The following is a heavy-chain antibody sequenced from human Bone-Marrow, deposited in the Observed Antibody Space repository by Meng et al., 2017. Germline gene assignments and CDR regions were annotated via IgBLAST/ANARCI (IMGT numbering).Heavy chain of an antibody. V-gene: IGHV4-4*02. Sequence: QVQLQESGPGLVKPSATLSLTCAVSGGSISSSNWRSWVRQPPGKGLEWIGYIYYSGSTYYNPSLKSRVTISVDTSKNQFSLELSSVTAADTAVYYCASSMTTVTAEIDYWGQGTLVTVSS. J-gene: IGHJ4*02. D-gene: IGHD4-17*01. CDR3: ASSMTTVTAEIDY. CDR1: GGSISSSNW. CDR2: IYYSGST.